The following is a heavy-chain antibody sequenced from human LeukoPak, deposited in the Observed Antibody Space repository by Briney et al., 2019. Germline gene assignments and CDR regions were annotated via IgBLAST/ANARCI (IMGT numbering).Heavy chain of an antibody. CDR1: GGSISSSSYY. J-gene: IGHJ4*02. D-gene: IGHD3-22*01. CDR3: ASPQYYYDSSGYYSFDY. Sequence: SETLSLTCTVSGGSISSSSYYWGWIRQPPGKGLAWIGSIYYSGSTYYNPSLKSRVTISVDTSKNQFSLKLSSVTAADTAVYYCASPQYYYDSSGYYSFDYWGQGTLVTVSS. CDR2: IYYSGST. V-gene: IGHV4-39*01.